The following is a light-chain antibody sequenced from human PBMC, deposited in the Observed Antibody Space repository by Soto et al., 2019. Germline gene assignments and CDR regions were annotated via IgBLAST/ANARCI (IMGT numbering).Light chain of an antibody. Sequence: DIQMTQSPSTLSASLGDRVTITCRASQSVFSWLAWYQQKPGKAPRLLIYRTSSLESGVPSRFSGSGSGTEFTLTISSLQPDDFATYYCQQYSIYPITFGGGTKVEIK. CDR1: QSVFSW. CDR2: RTS. J-gene: IGKJ4*01. V-gene: IGKV1-5*03. CDR3: QQYSIYPIT.